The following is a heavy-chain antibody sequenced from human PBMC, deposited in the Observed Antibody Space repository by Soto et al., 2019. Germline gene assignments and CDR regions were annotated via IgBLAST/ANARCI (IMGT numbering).Heavy chain of an antibody. V-gene: IGHV1-18*01. J-gene: IGHJ4*02. CDR3: ARDQVGATGDD. Sequence: QIQLVQSGAEVKKPGASVKVSCKASGYTFTSYGISWVRQAPGQGLEWMGWISAYNGNRNYAQKVQGRVTMTTDTSTDTAHMELRSLRCDDTAVYYCARDQVGATGDDGGQGTLVTVSS. D-gene: IGHD1-26*01. CDR2: ISAYNGNR. CDR1: GYTFTSYG.